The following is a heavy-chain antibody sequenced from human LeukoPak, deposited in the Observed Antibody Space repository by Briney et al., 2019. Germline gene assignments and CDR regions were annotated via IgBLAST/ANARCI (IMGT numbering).Heavy chain of an antibody. D-gene: IGHD2-2*01. CDR3: ARVPERGYCNSTSCYYYYYYGMDV. Sequence: SETLSLTCTVSGGSISSSTYYWGWIRQPPGKGLEWIATIYYSGTTYYNPSLKSRVTISVDTSKNQFSLKLSSVTAADTAVYYCARVPERGYCNSTSCYYYYYYGMDVWGQGTTVTVSS. CDR2: IYYSGTT. CDR1: GGSISSSTYY. J-gene: IGHJ6*02. V-gene: IGHV4-39*07.